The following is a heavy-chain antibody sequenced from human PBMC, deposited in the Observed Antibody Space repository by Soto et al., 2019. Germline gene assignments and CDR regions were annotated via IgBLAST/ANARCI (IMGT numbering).Heavy chain of an antibody. Sequence: SVKVSCNASGYSFTNNDVTWVRQATGQGLEWMGWMNPGSGDTGYAQKFQGRVTMTRDISIATAYMELSSLRSDDTAIYYCARMATFGSLNWFDPWGQGTLVTVSS. V-gene: IGHV1-8*01. J-gene: IGHJ5*02. CDR2: MNPGSGDT. CDR3: ARMATFGSLNWFDP. D-gene: IGHD3-16*01. CDR1: GYSFTNND.